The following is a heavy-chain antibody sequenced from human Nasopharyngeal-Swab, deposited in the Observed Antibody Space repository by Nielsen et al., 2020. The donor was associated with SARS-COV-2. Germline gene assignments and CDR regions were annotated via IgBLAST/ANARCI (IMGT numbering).Heavy chain of an antibody. Sequence: ASVKVSCKASGYTFTSYDINWVRQATGQGLEWMGWMNPNSGNTGYAQKFQGRVTMTRDTSTSTVYMELSSLRSEDTAVYYCARDFSSREGYFDYWGQGTLVTVSS. CDR2: MNPNSGNT. CDR3: ARDFSSREGYFDY. J-gene: IGHJ4*02. V-gene: IGHV1-8*01. CDR1: GYTFTSYD. D-gene: IGHD2-2*01.